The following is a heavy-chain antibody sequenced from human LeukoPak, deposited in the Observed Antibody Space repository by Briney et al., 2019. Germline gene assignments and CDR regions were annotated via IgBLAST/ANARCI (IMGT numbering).Heavy chain of an antibody. V-gene: IGHV4-4*09. CDR1: GSISSYY. CDR3: ARQKCTSTSCLTKNAFDI. Sequence: PSETLSLTCTVSGSISSYYWSWIRQPPGKGLEWIGYIYTSGSTNYNPSLKSRVTISVDTSKNQFSPDLSSVTAADTAVYYCARQKCTSTSCLTKNAFDIRGQGTMVTVSS. D-gene: IGHD2-2*01. J-gene: IGHJ3*02. CDR2: IYTSGST.